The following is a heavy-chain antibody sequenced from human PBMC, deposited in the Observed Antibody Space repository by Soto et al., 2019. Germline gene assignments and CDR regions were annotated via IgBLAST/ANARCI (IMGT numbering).Heavy chain of an antibody. CDR2: TYYRSKWYN. V-gene: IGHV6-1*01. Sequence: PSQTLSLTCAISGDSVSSNSAAWNWIRQSPSRGLEWLGRTYYRSKWYNDYAVSVKSRITINPDTSKNQFSLQLNSVTPEDTAVYYCERVIEDQAMVNDAFDIWGQGTMVTVSS. CDR1: GDSVSSNSAA. CDR3: ERVIEDQAMVNDAFDI. D-gene: IGHD5-18*01. J-gene: IGHJ3*02.